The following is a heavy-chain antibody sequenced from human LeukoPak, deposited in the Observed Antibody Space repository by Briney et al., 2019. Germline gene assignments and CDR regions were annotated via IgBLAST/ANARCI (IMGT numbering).Heavy chain of an antibody. J-gene: IGHJ4*02. Sequence: SETLSLTCTVSGGSISSSSYHGGWIRQPPGKGLEWIGSIYYSGSTYYNPSLKSRVTISVDTSKNQFSLKLSSVTAADTAVYYCASPGIVVIPSGFDYWGQGTLVTVSS. CDR1: GGSISSSSYH. CDR3: ASPGIVVIPSGFDY. CDR2: IYYSGST. D-gene: IGHD3-22*01. V-gene: IGHV4-39*01.